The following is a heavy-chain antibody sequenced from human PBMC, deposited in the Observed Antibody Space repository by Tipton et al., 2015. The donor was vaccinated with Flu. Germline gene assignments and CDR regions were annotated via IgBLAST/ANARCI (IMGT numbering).Heavy chain of an antibody. CDR2: IYPGDSDT. V-gene: IGHV5-51*01. J-gene: IGHJ1*01. CDR3: AAFRTVALNH. D-gene: IGHD4-23*01. Sequence: QLVQSGPEVKKPGESLKISCQASGYNFATYWIGWVRQMPGKGLELIGIIYPGDSDTRYNPSFRGQVTVSADKSISTAYLQLSSLSASDTAIYYCAAFRTVALNHWGPGTLITVSS. CDR1: GYNFATYW.